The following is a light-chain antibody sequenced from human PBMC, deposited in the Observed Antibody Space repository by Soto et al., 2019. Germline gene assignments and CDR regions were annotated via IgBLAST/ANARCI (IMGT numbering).Light chain of an antibody. CDR2: EVS. CDR3: ISYTSDDVRYV. V-gene: IGLV2-14*01. CDR1: NSDVGIYDF. J-gene: IGLJ1*01. Sequence: QSALTQPASVSGIPGQSITISCTGSNSDVGIYDFVSWYQHHPGRAPKLIVSEVSHRPSGVSNRFSGSKSGNTASLTISGLQSEDEADYYCISYTSDDVRYVFGTGTQLTVL.